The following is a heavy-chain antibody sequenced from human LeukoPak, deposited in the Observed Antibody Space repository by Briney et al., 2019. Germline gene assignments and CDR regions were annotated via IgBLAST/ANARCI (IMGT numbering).Heavy chain of an antibody. V-gene: IGHV4-59*11. Sequence: SETLSLTCTVSGGSISSHYWSWIRQPPGKGLEWIGYIYYSGSTNYNPSLKSRVTISVDTSKNQFSLKLSSVTAADTAVYYCARAHSTYYYYYMDVWGKGTTVSVSS. CDR2: IYYSGST. J-gene: IGHJ6*03. CDR3: ARAHSTYYYYYMDV. CDR1: GGSISSHY.